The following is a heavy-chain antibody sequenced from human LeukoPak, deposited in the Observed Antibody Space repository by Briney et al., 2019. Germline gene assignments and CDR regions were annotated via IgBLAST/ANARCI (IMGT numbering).Heavy chain of an antibody. CDR1: GDSISSYY. D-gene: IGHD4-17*01. Sequence: SETLSLTCTVSGDSISSYYWSWIRQPPGKGLEWIGYMYNSGNTNYNPSLKSRVTISKDTSKNQLSLNLMSVTAAGTAVYYCAATIKRDYGDTNLDYWGQGTLVTVSS. CDR2: MYNSGNT. V-gene: IGHV4-59*01. J-gene: IGHJ4*02. CDR3: AATIKRDYGDTNLDY.